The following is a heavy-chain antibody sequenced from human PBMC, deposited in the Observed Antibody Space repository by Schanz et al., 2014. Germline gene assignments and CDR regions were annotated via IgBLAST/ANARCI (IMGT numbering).Heavy chain of an antibody. D-gene: IGHD3-10*01. Sequence: VQLVESGGGMVQPGGSLRLSCAASGFTFSDYYMTWIRQAPGKGLEWVSDISDSGDSTHYADSVKGRFTISRDNAKNSLFLQMNSLSAEDTAVYYCAKDQGSYGSGSYSYFDYWGQGTLATVSS. CDR2: ISDSGDST. CDR1: GFTFSDYY. J-gene: IGHJ4*02. V-gene: IGHV3-11*01. CDR3: AKDQGSYGSGSYSYFDY.